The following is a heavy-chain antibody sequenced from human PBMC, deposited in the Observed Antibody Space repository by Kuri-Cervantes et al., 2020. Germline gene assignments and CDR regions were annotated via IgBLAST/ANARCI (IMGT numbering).Heavy chain of an antibody. CDR1: GGSLSGFY. D-gene: IGHD2-15*01. J-gene: IGHJ4*02. CDR2: INHSGST. V-gene: IGHV4-34*01. Sequence: SETLSLTCAVYGGSLSGFYWSWIRQPPGKGLEWIGEINHSGSTNYNPSLKSRVTMSVDTSKNQFSLKLSSVTAADTAVYYCARGPRRSTFDYWGQGTLVTVSS. CDR3: ARGPRRSTFDY.